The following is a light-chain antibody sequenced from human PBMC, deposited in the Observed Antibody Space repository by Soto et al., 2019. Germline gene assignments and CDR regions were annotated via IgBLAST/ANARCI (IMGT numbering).Light chain of an antibody. V-gene: IGKV3-11*01. CDR3: QQRSNWPAIT. CDR1: QSVGSY. CDR2: DAS. Sequence: EIVLTQSPATLSLSPGERATLSCRASQSVGSYLAWYQQKPGQAPRLLIYDASNRATGIPARFGGSGSGTDFTLTISSLEPEDFAVYYCQQRSNWPAITFGQGTRLEIK. J-gene: IGKJ5*01.